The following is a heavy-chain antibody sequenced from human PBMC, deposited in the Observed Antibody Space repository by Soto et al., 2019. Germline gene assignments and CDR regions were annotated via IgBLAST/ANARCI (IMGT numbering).Heavy chain of an antibody. CDR3: ARDNRGTFDY. J-gene: IGHJ4*02. D-gene: IGHD7-27*01. CDR1: GFTFCNSW. V-gene: IGHV3-7*03. Sequence: HPGGSLRLSCAASGFTFCNSWMTWVRQAPGKGLEWVANMNQDGSEKYYEDSVKGRFTISRDNAKNSLSLQMNSLRAEDTAVYFCARDNRGTFDYWGQGALVTVSS. CDR2: MNQDGSEK.